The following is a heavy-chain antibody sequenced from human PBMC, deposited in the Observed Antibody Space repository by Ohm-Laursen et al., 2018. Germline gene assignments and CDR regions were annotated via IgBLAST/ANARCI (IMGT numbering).Heavy chain of an antibody. J-gene: IGHJ3*01. D-gene: IGHD3-22*01. CDR1: GFTLSSYS. Sequence: GSLRLSCSASGFTLSSYSMNWIRQAPGKGLEWLSYINSVSSHRYEGDSARGRFTMSRDNAKNSVGLQLTSLRVEDTAVYYCARSVSNSGYFRHDAFDLWGQGTMLIVSS. CDR3: ARSVSNSGYFRHDAFDL. CDR2: INSVSSHR. V-gene: IGHV3-48*01.